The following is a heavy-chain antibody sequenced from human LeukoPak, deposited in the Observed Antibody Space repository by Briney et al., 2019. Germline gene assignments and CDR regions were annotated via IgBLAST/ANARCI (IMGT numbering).Heavy chain of an antibody. CDR2: IRYDGSNK. CDR1: GFTFSSYG. D-gene: IGHD6-19*01. J-gene: IGHJ4*02. CDR3: AKGGWKQWLYYFDY. V-gene: IGHV3-30*02. Sequence: GGSLRLSCAASGFTFSSYGMHWVRQAPGKGLEWVAFIRYDGSNKYYADSVKGRFTISRDNSKNTLYLQMNSLRAEDTAVYYCAKGGWKQWLYYFDYWGQGTLVTVSS.